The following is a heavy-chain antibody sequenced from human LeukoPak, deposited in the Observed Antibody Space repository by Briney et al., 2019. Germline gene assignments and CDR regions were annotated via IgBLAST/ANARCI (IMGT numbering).Heavy chain of an antibody. CDR1: GFTFSSYA. V-gene: IGHV3-7*04. Sequence: GGSLRLSCAASGFTFSSYAMSWVRQAPGKGLEWVANIKQDGSDKYYVDSVKGRFTISRDNAKNSLYLQMNSLRAEDTAVYYCARGSSGWSECAYWGQGTLVTVSS. CDR2: IKQDGSDK. D-gene: IGHD6-19*01. J-gene: IGHJ4*02. CDR3: ARGSSGWSECAY.